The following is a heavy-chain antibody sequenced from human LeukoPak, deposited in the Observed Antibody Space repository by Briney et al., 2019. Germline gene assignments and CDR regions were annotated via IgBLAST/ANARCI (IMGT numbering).Heavy chain of an antibody. CDR1: GFIFDDYG. CDR2: INWNGGST. D-gene: IGHD3-3*01. V-gene: IGHV3-20*04. CDR3: ARGGASDYNFWSGYYFDY. Sequence: GGSLRLSCAGSGFIFDDYGMSWVRQAPGKGLEWVSGINWNGGSTGYADSVKGRFTISRDNTKNSLYLQMNSLRAEDTAVYYCARGGASDYNFWSGYYFDYWGQGTLVTVSS. J-gene: IGHJ4*02.